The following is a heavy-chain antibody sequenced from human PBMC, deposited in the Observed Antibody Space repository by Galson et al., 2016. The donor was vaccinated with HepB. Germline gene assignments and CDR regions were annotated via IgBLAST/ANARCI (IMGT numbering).Heavy chain of an antibody. J-gene: IGHJ6*02. CDR2: IYPGDSDT. CDR1: GYRFSSYY. D-gene: IGHD3-9*01. CDR3: VRRRDILTGYRSYYYVMDV. Sequence: QSGAEVKKPGESLKISCKGSGYRFSSYYIGWVRQMPGKGLEWMGIIYPGDSDTRYSPSFQGQVTISADKSINTAYLQWSSLKASDTAIYYCVRRRDILTGYRSYYYVMDVWGQGTTVTVPS. V-gene: IGHV5-51*01.